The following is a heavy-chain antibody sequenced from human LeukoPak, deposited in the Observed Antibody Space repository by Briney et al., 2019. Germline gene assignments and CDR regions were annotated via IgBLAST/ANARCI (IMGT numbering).Heavy chain of an antibody. CDR3: ARDASLGFGYYRSGHFDY. D-gene: IGHD1-14*01. J-gene: IGHJ4*02. CDR1: GFTFSSYS. V-gene: IGHV3-21*01. CDR2: ISSSSSYI. Sequence: PGGSLRLSCAASGFTFSSYSMNWVRQAPGKGLEWVSSISSSSSYIYYADSVKGRFTISRDNAKNSLYLQMNSLRAEDTAVYYCARDASLGFGYYRSGHFDYWGQGTLVTVSS.